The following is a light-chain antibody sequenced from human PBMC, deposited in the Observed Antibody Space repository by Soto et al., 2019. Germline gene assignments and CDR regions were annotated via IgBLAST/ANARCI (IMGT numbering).Light chain of an antibody. CDR3: QRYGSSPLP. V-gene: IGKV3-20*01. J-gene: IGKJ4*01. CDR2: GAS. CDR1: QSASSSY. Sequence: EIVLTQSPGTLSLSPGERATLSCRASQSASSSYLAWYQQKPGQAPRLLSYGASSRATGIPDRFSGSRSGTDFTLTISRLQPDDFAVYSFQRYGSSPLPFRGGNKVELK.